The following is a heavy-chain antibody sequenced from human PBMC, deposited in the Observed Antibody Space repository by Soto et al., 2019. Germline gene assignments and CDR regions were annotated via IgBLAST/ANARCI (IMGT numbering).Heavy chain of an antibody. D-gene: IGHD3-22*01. Sequence: PGESLKISCKGSGYSFTSYWISWVRQMPGKGLEWMGRIDPSDSYTNYSPSFQGHVTISADKSISTAYLQWRSLKASDNAMYYCARHEPIYYDSSGYYYWGQGTLVTVSS. CDR2: IDPSDSYT. CDR1: GYSFTSYW. J-gene: IGHJ4*02. CDR3: ARHEPIYYDSSGYYY. V-gene: IGHV5-10-1*01.